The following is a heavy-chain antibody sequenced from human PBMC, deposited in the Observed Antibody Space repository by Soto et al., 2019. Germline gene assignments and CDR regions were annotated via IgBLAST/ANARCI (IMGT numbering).Heavy chain of an antibody. D-gene: IGHD6-13*01. V-gene: IGHV3-74*01. Sequence: GGSLRLSCAASGFTFSSYWMHWVRQAPGKGLVWVSRINSDGSSTSYADSVKGRFTISRDNAKNTLYLQMNSLRAEDTAVYYCSRSIAAAGTDYWGQGTRVPVSS. CDR1: GFTFSSYW. CDR3: SRSIAAAGTDY. CDR2: INSDGSST. J-gene: IGHJ4*02.